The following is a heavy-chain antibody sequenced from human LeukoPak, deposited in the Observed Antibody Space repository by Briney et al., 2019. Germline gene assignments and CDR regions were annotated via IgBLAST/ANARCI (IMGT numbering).Heavy chain of an antibody. CDR2: ISDDGSNT. CDR1: GFTLSSFG. Sequence: PGGSLRLSCTASGFTLSSFGMHWVRQAPGKGLEGVAVISDDGSNTYYADSVKGRFTISRDNSKNTLYLQLNGLRTEDTAVYYCAKDADTATIIYWYFDLWGRGTLVTVSS. D-gene: IGHD5-18*01. V-gene: IGHV3-30*18. CDR3: AKDADTATIIYWYFDL. J-gene: IGHJ2*01.